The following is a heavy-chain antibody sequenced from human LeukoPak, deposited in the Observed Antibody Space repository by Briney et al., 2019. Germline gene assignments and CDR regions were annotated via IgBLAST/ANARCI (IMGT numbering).Heavy chain of an antibody. CDR3: ARGRLPKYYFDS. CDR1: GFTFSSYE. J-gene: IGHJ4*02. Sequence: PGGSLRLSCAASGFTFSSYEMNWVRQAPGKGLEWVSGVSGSGDNTYYADSVKGRFTVSRDNSKSTVYLQMNSLRVDDTAVYYCARGRLPKYYFDSWGQETLVTVSS. CDR2: VSGSGDNT. D-gene: IGHD4-11*01. V-gene: IGHV3-23*01.